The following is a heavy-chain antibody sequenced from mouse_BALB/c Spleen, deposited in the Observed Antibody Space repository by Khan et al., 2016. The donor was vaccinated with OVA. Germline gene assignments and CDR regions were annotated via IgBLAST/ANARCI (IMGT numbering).Heavy chain of an antibody. J-gene: IGHJ2*01. CDR1: GYTFSTYW. V-gene: IGHV1-7*01. CDR3: TRDRIDY. Sequence: VQLVESGAALAKPGASVKMSCKASGYTFSTYWMHWVKQRPGQGLEWIGYINPTSGYTDYNEKFKDKATLSADKSSSTAYMQLSRLTSEDSAVYYWTRDRIDYWGQGTTLTVSS. CDR2: INPTSGYT.